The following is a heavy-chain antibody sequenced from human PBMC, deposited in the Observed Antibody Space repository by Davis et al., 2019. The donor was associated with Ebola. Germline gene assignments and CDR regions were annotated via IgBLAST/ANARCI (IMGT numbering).Heavy chain of an antibody. CDR2: IYDTGST. CDR1: GGSITSSH. CDR3: ARRKGSYYDYYYYGMDV. Sequence: MPSETLSLTCTVSGGSITSSHWSWIRQSAGKALEWIADIYDTGSTSYNPSLKSRVTISVDTSKNQFSLKLSSVTAADTATYYCARRKGSYYDYYYYGMDVWGQGTTVTVSS. J-gene: IGHJ6*02. D-gene: IGHD3-10*01. V-gene: IGHV4-59*01.